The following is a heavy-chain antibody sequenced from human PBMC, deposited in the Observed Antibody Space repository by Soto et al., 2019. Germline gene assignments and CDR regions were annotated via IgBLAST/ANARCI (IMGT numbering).Heavy chain of an antibody. V-gene: IGHV5-10-1*01. Sequence: LGESLKISCKGSGYSFTSYWISWVRQMPGKGLEWMGRIDPSDSYTNYSPSFQGHVTISADKSISTAYLQWSSLKASDTAMYYRARGYPGSSWYPRAQKYWGQGTLVTVSS. CDR3: ARGYPGSSWYPRAQKY. CDR2: IDPSDSYT. D-gene: IGHD6-13*01. CDR1: GYSFTSYW. J-gene: IGHJ4*02.